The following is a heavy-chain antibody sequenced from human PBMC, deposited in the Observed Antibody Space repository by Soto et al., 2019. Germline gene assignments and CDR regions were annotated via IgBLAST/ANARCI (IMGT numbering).Heavy chain of an antibody. J-gene: IGHJ4*02. D-gene: IGHD3-22*01. CDR1: GFTLVSYI. CDR3: ARGYYDSSGYYQHFAY. V-gene: IGHV3-21*01. CDR2: ISSSSSYI. Sequence: AAVRLSCERSGFTLVSYIMNWVRQAPEKGLEWVSSISSSSSYIYYADSVKGRFTISRDNAKNSLYLQMNSLRAEDTAVFYCARGYYDSSGYYQHFAYRGQGTLVTVSS.